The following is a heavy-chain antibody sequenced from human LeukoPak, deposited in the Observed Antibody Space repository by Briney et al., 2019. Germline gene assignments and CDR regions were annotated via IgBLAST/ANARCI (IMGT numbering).Heavy chain of an antibody. V-gene: IGHV4-34*01. CDR2: INHSGST. CDR3: ASRGVRGVINYFDY. Sequence: SETLSLTCAVYGGSFSGYYWSWIRQPPGKGLEWIGEINHSGSTNYNPSLKSRVTILVDTSKNQFSLKLSSVTAADTAVYYCASRGVRGVINYFDYWGQGTLVTVSS. D-gene: IGHD3-10*01. CDR1: GGSFSGYY. J-gene: IGHJ4*02.